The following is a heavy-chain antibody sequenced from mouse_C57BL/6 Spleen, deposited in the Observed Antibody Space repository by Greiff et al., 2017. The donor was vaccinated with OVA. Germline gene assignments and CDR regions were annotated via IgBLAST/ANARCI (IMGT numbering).Heavy chain of an antibody. CDR1: GYTFTSYT. J-gene: IGHJ4*01. V-gene: IGHV1-4*01. CDR3: ARDYYGSSTGYYAMDY. CDR2: INPSSGYT. Sequence: VKLMESGAELARPGASVKMSCKASGYTFTSYTMHWVKQRPGQGLEWIGYINPSSGYTKYNQKFKDKATLTADKSSSTAYMQLSSLTSEDSAVYYCARDYYGSSTGYYAMDYWGQGTSVTVSS. D-gene: IGHD1-1*01.